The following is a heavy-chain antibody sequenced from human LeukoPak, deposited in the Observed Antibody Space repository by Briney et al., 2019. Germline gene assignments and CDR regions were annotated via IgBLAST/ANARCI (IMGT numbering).Heavy chain of an antibody. J-gene: IGHJ3*02. CDR1: GFTFSSYE. Sequence: GGSLRLSCAASGFTFSSYEMNWVRQAPGKGLEWVSYISSSGGSIYYADSVKGRFTISRDNAKNSLYLQMNSLRAEDTALYYWARDELRTGVFDIWGEGTMVTVSS. D-gene: IGHD1-7*01. CDR3: ARDELRTGVFDI. CDR2: ISSSGGSI. V-gene: IGHV3-48*03.